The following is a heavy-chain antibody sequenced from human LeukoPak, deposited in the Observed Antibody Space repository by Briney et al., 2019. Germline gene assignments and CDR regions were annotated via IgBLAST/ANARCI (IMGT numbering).Heavy chain of an antibody. D-gene: IGHD2-2*01. CDR2: IYHSGST. J-gene: IGHJ4*02. CDR1: GGSISSSSYY. V-gene: IGHV4-39*07. Sequence: SETLSLTCTVSGGSISSSSYYWGWIRQPPGKGLEWIGSIYHSGSTNYNPSLKSRVTISVDKSKNQFSLKLSSVTAADTAVYYCARDLGSTSCYWGQGTLVTVSS. CDR3: ARDLGSTSCY.